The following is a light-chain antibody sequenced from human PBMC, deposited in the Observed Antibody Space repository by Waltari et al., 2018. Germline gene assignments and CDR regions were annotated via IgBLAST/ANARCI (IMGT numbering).Light chain of an antibody. Sequence: SALTQPASVSDSPGRTVTLSCTKSTSAGDPFGSVSWYQHHPGQAPQLLIFDGTNRPPVVSVRCSATESPNTASLTISDRQAEDEAHYYCASYLPDGIVVFGGGTRLNVL. V-gene: IGLV2-14*01. CDR1: TSAGDPFGS. CDR2: DGT. CDR3: ASYLPDGIVV. J-gene: IGLJ2*01.